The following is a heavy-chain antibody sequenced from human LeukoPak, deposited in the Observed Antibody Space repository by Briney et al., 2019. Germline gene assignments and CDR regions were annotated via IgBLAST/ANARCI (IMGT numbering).Heavy chain of an antibody. CDR3: ARVRLSYDSSGKGFDP. D-gene: IGHD3-22*01. V-gene: IGHV4-34*01. Sequence: PSETLSLTCAVYGGSFSGYYWSWIRQPPGKGLEWIGEINHSGSTNYNPSLKSRVTISVDTSKNQFSLKLSSVTAADTAVYYCARVRLSYDSSGKGFDPWGQGILVTVSS. J-gene: IGHJ5*02. CDR1: GGSFSGYY. CDR2: INHSGST.